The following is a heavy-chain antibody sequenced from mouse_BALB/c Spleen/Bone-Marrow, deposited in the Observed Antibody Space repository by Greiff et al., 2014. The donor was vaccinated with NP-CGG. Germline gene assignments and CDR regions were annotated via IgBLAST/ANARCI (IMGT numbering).Heavy chain of an antibody. D-gene: IGHD2-4*01. J-gene: IGHJ3*01. V-gene: IGHV1-54*01. CDR1: GYAFTNYL. Sequence: QVQLQQSGAELVRPGTSVKVSCKASGYAFTNYLIEWVKQRPGQGLEWIGVINPGRGGTNYNEKFKDKATLTADKSSSTAYMQLSSLTSDDAAVYFCAREMIKGFAYWGQGTLVTVSA. CDR2: INPGRGGT. CDR3: AREMIKGFAY.